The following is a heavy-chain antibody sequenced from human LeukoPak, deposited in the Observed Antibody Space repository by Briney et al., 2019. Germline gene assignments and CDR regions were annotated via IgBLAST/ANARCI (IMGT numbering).Heavy chain of an antibody. CDR1: GFTFSKFG. J-gene: IGHJ6*03. CDR3: AKDVTGRRQIIVTINYFYMDV. CDR2: TRYDGNNK. D-gene: IGHD3-16*02. V-gene: IGHV3-30*02. Sequence: GSLRLSCAASGFTFSKFGFHWVRQAPGKGLEWVAFTRYDGNNKYYADSVKGRFTIFKDNSQNTLYLQMSSLRPEDTGVYYCAKDVTGRRQIIVTINYFYMDVWGKGTTVTVS.